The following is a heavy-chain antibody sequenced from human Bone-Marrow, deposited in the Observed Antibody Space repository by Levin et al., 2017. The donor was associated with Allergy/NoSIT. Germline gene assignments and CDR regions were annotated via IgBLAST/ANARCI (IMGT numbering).Heavy chain of an antibody. D-gene: IGHD6-13*01. CDR3: TTYSSSWYYFDY. J-gene: IGHJ4*02. CDR1: GITFSNAW. Sequence: GESLKISCAASGITFSNAWMSWARQAPGKGLEWVGRIKSSTDGGTTEYAAPVKGRFSISRDDSKNTLYLPMNSLKTAYTAVYFCTTYSSSWYYFDYWGQGTLVTVSS. V-gene: IGHV3-15*01. CDR2: IKSSTDGGTT.